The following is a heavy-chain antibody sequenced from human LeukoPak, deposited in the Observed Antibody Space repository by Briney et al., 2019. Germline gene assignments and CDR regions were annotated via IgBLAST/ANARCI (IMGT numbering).Heavy chain of an antibody. CDR3: ARGGYSGYDWHAFDI. J-gene: IGHJ3*02. CDR2: IYYSGST. D-gene: IGHD5-12*01. V-gene: IGHV4-59*01. Sequence: SETLSLTCTVSGGSISSYYWSWIRQPPGKGLEWIGYIYYSGSTNYNPSLKSRVTISVDTSKNQFSLKLSSVTAADTAVYYCARGGYSGYDWHAFDIWGQGTMVTVSS. CDR1: GGSISSYY.